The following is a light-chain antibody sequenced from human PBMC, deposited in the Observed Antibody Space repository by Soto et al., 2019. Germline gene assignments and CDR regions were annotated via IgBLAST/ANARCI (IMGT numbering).Light chain of an antibody. CDR2: TAS. Sequence: DIQMTQSPSSVSAYVGDRVTITCRASQDVSSWLAWYQQKPGKAPKLLIYTASSLHSGVPSRFSGSGSGTEFILTISSLQPEDSATYFCQQANSHPRTFGQGTKVEIK. CDR3: QQANSHPRT. J-gene: IGKJ1*01. CDR1: QDVSSW. V-gene: IGKV1-12*01.